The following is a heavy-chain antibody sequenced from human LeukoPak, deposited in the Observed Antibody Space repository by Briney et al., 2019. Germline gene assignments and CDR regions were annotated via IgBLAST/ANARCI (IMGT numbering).Heavy chain of an antibody. CDR1: GDSISSGDYY. V-gene: IGHV4-61*02. CDR3: ARGPYSYDSSGAFDI. Sequence: KASETLSLTCTVSGDSISSGDYYWSWIRRPAGKGLEWIGRISSSGSTNYNPSLKSRVTISVDTSKNQFSLKLSSVTAADTAVYFCARGPYSYDSSGAFDIWGQGTMVTVSS. J-gene: IGHJ3*02. CDR2: ISSSGST. D-gene: IGHD3-22*01.